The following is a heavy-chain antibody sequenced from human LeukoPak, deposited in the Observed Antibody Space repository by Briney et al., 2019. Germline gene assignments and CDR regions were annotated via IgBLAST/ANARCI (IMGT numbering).Heavy chain of an antibody. CDR3: AREGYYGSGSPPSLYFDY. D-gene: IGHD3-10*01. J-gene: IGHJ4*02. V-gene: IGHV3-30-3*01. CDR1: GFTFRNYV. CDR2: TSSDLNVK. Sequence: GGSLRLSCAAFGFTFRNYVIHWVRQAPGKGLEWVAVTSSDLNVKLYADSVKGRFTISRDNSRSTLYLQMNSLRPEDTAIYYCAREGYYGSGSPPSLYFDYWGQGTLVTVSS.